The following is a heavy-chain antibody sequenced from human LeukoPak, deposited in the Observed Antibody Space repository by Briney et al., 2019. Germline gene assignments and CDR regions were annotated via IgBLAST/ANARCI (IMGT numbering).Heavy chain of an antibody. D-gene: IGHD2-2*02. CDR3: ARGPLLGYCSSTSCYTNWFDH. J-gene: IGHJ5*02. CDR2: MNPNSGNT. Sequence: ASVKVSCKASGYTFTSYDINWVRQATGQGLEWMGWMNPNSGNTGYAQKFQGRVTITRNTSISTAYMELSSLRSEDTAVYYCARGPLLGYCSSTSCYTNWFDHWGQGTLVTVSS. CDR1: GYTFTSYD. V-gene: IGHV1-8*03.